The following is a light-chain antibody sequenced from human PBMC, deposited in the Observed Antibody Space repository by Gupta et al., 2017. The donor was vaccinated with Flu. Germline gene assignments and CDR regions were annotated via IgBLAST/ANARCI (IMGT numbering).Light chain of an antibody. Sequence: SAGQTAIITCSGNRWGEKYTSWYRQKPVQSPVLIIYQDTKRPAGISERVSGSNSGSTATLTISGTQARDEDDYYCQAWDNSAWVFGGRTRLTVL. CDR2: QDT. J-gene: IGLJ3*02. V-gene: IGLV3-1*01. CDR3: QAWDNSAWV. CDR1: RWGEKY.